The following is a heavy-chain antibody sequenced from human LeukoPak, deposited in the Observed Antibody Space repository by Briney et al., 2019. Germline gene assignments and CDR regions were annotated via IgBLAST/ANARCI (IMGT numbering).Heavy chain of an antibody. CDR1: GFTFSSYG. V-gene: IGHV3-30*02. D-gene: IGHD3-16*01. Sequence: GGSLRLSCAASGFTFSSYGMHWVRQAPGKGLEWVAFIRNDGSNKYYADSVKGRFTISRDNSKNTLYLQMNSLRVEDTAVYYCAKAPGGYFDYWGQGTLVTVSS. CDR2: IRNDGSNK. CDR3: AKAPGGYFDY. J-gene: IGHJ4*02.